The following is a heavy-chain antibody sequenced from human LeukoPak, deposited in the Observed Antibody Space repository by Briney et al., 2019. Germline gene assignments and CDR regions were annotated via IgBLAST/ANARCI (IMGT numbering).Heavy chain of an antibody. Sequence: SETLSLSCTVSGGSISSYYWGWIRQPPGKGLEWIGSIYYSGSTYYNPSLKSRVTISVDTSKNQFSLKLSSVTAADTAVYYCARPSQHDSSGDDQDYWGQGTLVTVSS. CDR2: IYYSGST. V-gene: IGHV4-39*07. D-gene: IGHD3-22*01. J-gene: IGHJ4*02. CDR3: ARPSQHDSSGDDQDY. CDR1: GGSISSYY.